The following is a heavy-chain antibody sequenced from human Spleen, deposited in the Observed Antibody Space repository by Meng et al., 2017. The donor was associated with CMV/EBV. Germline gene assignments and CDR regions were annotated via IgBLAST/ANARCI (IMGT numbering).Heavy chain of an antibody. CDR2: VNPSGGST. V-gene: IGHV1-46*01. D-gene: IGHD2-15*01. CDR1: GYTFSNYF. J-gene: IGHJ6*02. Sequence: ASVKVSCKASGYTFSNYFIHWVRQAPGQGLEWMGLVNPSGGSTTYAQNFQGRVTMTRDTSISTAYMELSRLRSDDTAVYYCARSGSSTTYYYYYGMDVWGQGTTVTVSS. CDR3: ARSGSSTTYYYYYGMDV.